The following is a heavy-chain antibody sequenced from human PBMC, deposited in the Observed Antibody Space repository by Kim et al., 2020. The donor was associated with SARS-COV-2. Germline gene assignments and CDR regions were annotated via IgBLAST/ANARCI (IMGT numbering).Heavy chain of an antibody. J-gene: IGHJ4*02. Sequence: ADSVKGRFTISRDNAKNSLYLQMNSLRAEDTAVYYCAGVAAASGYYFDYWGQGTLVTVSS. CDR3: AGVAAASGYYFDY. V-gene: IGHV3-48*03. D-gene: IGHD6-13*01.